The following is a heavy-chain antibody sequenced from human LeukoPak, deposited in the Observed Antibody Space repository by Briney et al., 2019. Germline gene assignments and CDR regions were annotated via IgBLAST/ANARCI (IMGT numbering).Heavy chain of an antibody. CDR2: VSGSGGFT. CDR3: ARGSALVTTYRGGNWFDP. D-gene: IGHD5-18*01. Sequence: PGGSLRLSCAAPGFTFSDYTMTWVRQAPGRGLEWVSAVSGSGGFTTYADSVKGRFTISRDNSKSTLYLQMNSLRSDDTAVYYCARGSALVTTYRGGNWFDPWGQGTLVTVSS. J-gene: IGHJ5*02. V-gene: IGHV3-23*01. CDR1: GFTFSDYT.